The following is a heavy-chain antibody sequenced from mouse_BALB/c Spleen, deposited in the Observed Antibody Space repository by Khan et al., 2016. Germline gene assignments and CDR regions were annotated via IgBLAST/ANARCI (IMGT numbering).Heavy chain of an antibody. J-gene: IGHJ1*01. Sequence: EVELVESGGGLVQPGGSLKLSCAASGFTFSSYTMSWVRQTPEKRLEWVAYISNGGGSTFYPHTVKGRFSISRDNAKNTLYLQMSRLKSEDTAMYYCSRDFTTATGYFDVWGAGTTVTVSS. CDR1: GFTFSSYT. CDR2: ISNGGGST. CDR3: SRDFTTATGYFDV. D-gene: IGHD1-2*01. V-gene: IGHV5-12-2*01.